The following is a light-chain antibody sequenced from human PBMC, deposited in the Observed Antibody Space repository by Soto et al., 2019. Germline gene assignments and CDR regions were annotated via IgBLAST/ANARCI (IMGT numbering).Light chain of an antibody. V-gene: IGLV1-44*01. Sequence: QSVLTQPPSASGTPGQRVTISCSGSSSNIGSSSVNCYQQLPGTGPKLLIYNDNQRPSGVPDRFSGSRSGTSASLAISGLQSEDEADYYCAAWDVSLSGLYVFGTGTKATVL. CDR2: NDN. CDR3: AAWDVSLSGLYV. J-gene: IGLJ1*01. CDR1: SSNIGSSS.